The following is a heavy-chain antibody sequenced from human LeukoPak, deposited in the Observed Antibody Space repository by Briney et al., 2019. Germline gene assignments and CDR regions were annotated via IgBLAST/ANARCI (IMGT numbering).Heavy chain of an antibody. J-gene: IGHJ4*02. CDR1: GFTFSSYT. V-gene: IGHV3-23*01. CDR2: ISGSGGST. CDR3: AKSRAAAGPFDY. Sequence: GGSLRLSCAASGFTFSSYTMNWVRQAPGKGLEWVSAISGSGGSTYYADSVKGRFTISRDNSKNTLYLQMNSLRAEDTAVYYCAKSRAAAGPFDYWGQGTLVTVSS. D-gene: IGHD6-13*01.